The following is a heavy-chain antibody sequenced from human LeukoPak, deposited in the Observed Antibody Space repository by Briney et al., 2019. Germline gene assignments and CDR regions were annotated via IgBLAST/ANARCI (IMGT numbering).Heavy chain of an antibody. V-gene: IGHV1-46*01. CDR2: IYPRDGST. Sequence: ASVKVSFKASGYTFTSNYIHWVRQAPGQGLEWMGMIYPRDGSTSYAQKFQGRVTVTRDTSTSTVHMELSGLRSEDTAVYYCARDQGGFDYWGQGTLVTVSS. CDR3: ARDQGGFDY. CDR1: GYTFTSNY. J-gene: IGHJ4*02.